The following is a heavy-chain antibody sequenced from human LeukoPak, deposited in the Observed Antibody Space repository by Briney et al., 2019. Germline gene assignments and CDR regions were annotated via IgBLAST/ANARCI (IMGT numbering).Heavy chain of an antibody. CDR3: ARVPRELFGLDY. V-gene: IGHV3-74*01. D-gene: IGHD1-7*01. CDR2: INSDGSST. J-gene: IGHJ4*02. Sequence: GGSLRLSCAASRFTFSSYWMHWVRQTPGKGLVWVSRINSDGSSTSYADSVKGRFTISRDNAKNTLFLQMNSLRVEDTAVYYCARVPRELFGLDYWGQGTLVTVS. CDR1: RFTFSSYW.